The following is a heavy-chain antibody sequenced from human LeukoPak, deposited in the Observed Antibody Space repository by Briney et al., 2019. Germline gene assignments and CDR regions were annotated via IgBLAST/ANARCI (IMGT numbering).Heavy chain of an antibody. D-gene: IGHD3-10*01. V-gene: IGHV3-23*01. J-gene: IGHJ4*02. Sequence: PGGSLRLTCAASGFTFSSYAMSWVRQAPGKGLEWVSAISGSGGSTYYADSVKGRFTISRDNSKNTLYLQMNSLRAEDTAVYYCANRFGESNYYFDYWGQGTLVTVSS. CDR3: ANRFGESNYYFDY. CDR2: ISGSGGST. CDR1: GFTFSSYA.